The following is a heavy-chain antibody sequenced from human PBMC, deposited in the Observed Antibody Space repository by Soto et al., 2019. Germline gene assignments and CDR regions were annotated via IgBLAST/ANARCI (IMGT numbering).Heavy chain of an antibody. CDR1: GFRFDDYA. CDR3: AKDRVESGLGEIDY. D-gene: IGHD3-16*01. V-gene: IGHV3-9*01. J-gene: IGHJ4*02. Sequence: EVQLVESGGGWVQPGRSLRLSCAASGFRFDDYAMHWVRQAPGKGLEWVSGISWTTTTVGYADSVKGRFTISRDNPKNTLYLQMDSLRAEDTAVYYCAKDRVESGLGEIDYWGQGTLVSVSS. CDR2: ISWTTTTV.